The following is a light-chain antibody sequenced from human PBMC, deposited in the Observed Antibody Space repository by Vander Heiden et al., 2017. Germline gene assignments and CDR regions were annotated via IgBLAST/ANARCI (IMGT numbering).Light chain of an antibody. J-gene: IGKJ4*01. CDR3: QQSYSTPLT. CDR2: AAS. V-gene: IGKV1-39*01. CDR1: QSISSY. Sequence: RVTITCRASQSISSYLNWYQQKPGKAPKLLIYAASSLQSGVPSRFSGSGSGTDFTLTISSLQPEDFATYYCQQSYSTPLTFGGGTKVEIK.